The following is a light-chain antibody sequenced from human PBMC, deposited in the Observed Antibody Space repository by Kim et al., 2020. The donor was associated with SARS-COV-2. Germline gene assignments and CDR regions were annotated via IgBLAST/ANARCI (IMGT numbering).Light chain of an antibody. CDR1: QSVSSN. J-gene: IGKJ4*01. CDR3: QQYNNWPPLT. V-gene: IGKV3-15*01. CDR2: GAS. Sequence: EIVMTQSPATLSVSPGERATLSCRASQSVSSNFAWYQQKPGQAPRLLIYGASTRATGIPARFSGSGSGTEFTLTISNLQSEDFAVYYCQQYNNWPPLTFGGGTKVDIK.